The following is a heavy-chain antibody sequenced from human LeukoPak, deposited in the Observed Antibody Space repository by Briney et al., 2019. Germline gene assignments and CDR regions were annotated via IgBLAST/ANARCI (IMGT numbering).Heavy chain of an antibody. Sequence: SETLPLTCAVSGGSISSRNWWSWVRQPPGKGLEWIEEIYHSGSTNYNPSLKTRVTISVDTSKNQFSLKLSSVTAADTAVYYCAREGPVVVTARENWFDPSGQGTLVTVSS. CDR1: GGSISSRNW. CDR2: IYHSGST. V-gene: IGHV4-4*02. J-gene: IGHJ5*02. CDR3: AREGPVVVTARENWFDP. D-gene: IGHD2-21*02.